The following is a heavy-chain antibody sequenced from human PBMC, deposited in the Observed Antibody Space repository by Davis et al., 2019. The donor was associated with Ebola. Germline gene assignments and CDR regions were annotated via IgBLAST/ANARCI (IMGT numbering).Heavy chain of an antibody. Sequence: SDTLSLTCSLSGPPISDANYYWAWIRQPPGKGLEWIGRIFYSGTPYYNPFLKSRVTMSVDTSKNQFSVRLSSLTAADTAFYCCAREETRGSIAGWFDPWGQGTLVTVSS. CDR3: AREETRGSIAGWFDP. CDR2: IFYSGTP. D-gene: IGHD2-21*01. J-gene: IGHJ5*02. CDR1: GPPISDANYY. V-gene: IGHV4-39*01.